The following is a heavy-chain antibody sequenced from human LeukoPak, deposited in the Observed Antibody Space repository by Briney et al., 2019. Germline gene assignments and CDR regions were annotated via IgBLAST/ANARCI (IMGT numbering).Heavy chain of an antibody. CDR1: GGSISSSSYY. CDR2: IYYSGST. V-gene: IGHV4-39*01. Sequence: SETLSLTCTVSGGSISSSSYYWGWIRQPPGKGLEWIGSIYYSGSTYYNPSLKSRVTISADTSKNQFSLKLSSVTAADTAVYYCARHSGTMSDKGYYSIDVWGQGTTVTVSS. CDR3: ARHSGTMSDKGYYSIDV. D-gene: IGHD3-22*01. J-gene: IGHJ6*02.